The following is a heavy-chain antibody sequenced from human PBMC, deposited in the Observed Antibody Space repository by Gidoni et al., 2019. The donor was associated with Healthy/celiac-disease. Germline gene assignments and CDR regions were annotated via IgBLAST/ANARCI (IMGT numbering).Heavy chain of an antibody. D-gene: IGHD6-6*01. CDR2: INHSGST. V-gene: IGHV4-34*01. J-gene: IGHJ4*02. Sequence: QVQLQQWGAGLLKPSETLSLTCAVYGGSFSGYYWSWIRQPPGKGLEWIGEINHSGSTNYNPSLKSRVTISVDTSKNQFSLKLSSVTAADTAVYYCATRRLGSSFLPTYWGQGTLVTVSS. CDR1: GGSFSGYY. CDR3: ATRRLGSSFLPTY.